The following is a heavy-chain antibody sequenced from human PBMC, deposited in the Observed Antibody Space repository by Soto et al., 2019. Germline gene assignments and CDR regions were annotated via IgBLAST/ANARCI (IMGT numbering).Heavy chain of an antibody. V-gene: IGHV2-5*01. Sequence: SGPTLVNPTQTLTLTCTFSGFSLSTSGVGVGWIRQPPGKALDWLALIYWNDDKRYSPSLKSRLTITKDTSKNQVVLTMTNMDPVDTATYYCVGKYYYDSSGYYHVDYWGQGSLVTVYS. CDR1: GFSLSTSGVG. J-gene: IGHJ4*02. D-gene: IGHD3-22*01. CDR3: VGKYYYDSSGYYHVDY. CDR2: IYWNDDK.